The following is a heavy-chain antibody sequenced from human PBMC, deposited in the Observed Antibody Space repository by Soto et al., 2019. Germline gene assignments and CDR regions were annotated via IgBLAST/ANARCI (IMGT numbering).Heavy chain of an antibody. Sequence: GASVKVSCKAPRDTFTSYYINWVRQAPGQGREWMGVINPHGGSTAYAQKFKGRVTLTRDTSASTVYMEVSSLTSEDTAMYYCARSSGGNFGIIIEGTNWFDPWGQGILVTVSS. CDR1: RDTFTSYY. J-gene: IGHJ5*02. D-gene: IGHD1-26*01. CDR3: ARSSGGNFGIIIEGTNWFDP. CDR2: INPHGGST. V-gene: IGHV1-46*01.